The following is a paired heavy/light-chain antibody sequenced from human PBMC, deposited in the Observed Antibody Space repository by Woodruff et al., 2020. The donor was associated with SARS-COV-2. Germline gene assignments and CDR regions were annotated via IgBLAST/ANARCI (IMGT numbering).Light chain of an antibody. Sequence: ENVLTQSPGSLSLSPGESATLSCRASQSVPTRHLAWYQHKPGQAPRLLIYGASSRATGIPDRFSGSGSGTDFTLTISRLEPEDFAVYYCQQYGSSPVTLGGGTKVEIK. CDR1: QSVPTRH. J-gene: IGKJ4*01. CDR2: GAS. V-gene: IGKV3-20*01. CDR3: QQYGSSPVT.
Heavy chain of an antibody. CDR2: IAVGNGLT. J-gene: IGHJ3*02. D-gene: IGHD3-9*01. CDR3: AADYSILTAYYIDAFDI. CDR1: GFTFSDSA. V-gene: IGHV1-58*03. Sequence: MQLVQSGPEVNQPGTSVKLSCKASGFTFSDSAVQWVRHSRGQRLEWIGWIAVGNGLTSYAQKFQNRVTITRDMSASTTYMELRSLRSEDTAVYYCAADYSILTAYYIDAFDIWGQGTKITVSS.